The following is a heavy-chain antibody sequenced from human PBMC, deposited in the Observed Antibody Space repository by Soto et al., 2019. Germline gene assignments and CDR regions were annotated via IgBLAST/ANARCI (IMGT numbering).Heavy chain of an antibody. D-gene: IGHD3-3*01. V-gene: IGHV4-39*01. CDR1: GGSISSSSYY. CDR2: IYYSGST. CDR3: ARHPPAISLSDH. Sequence: QLQLQESGPGLVKPSETLSLTCTVSGGSISSSSYYWGWIRQPPGKGLEWIGSIYYSGSTYYNPSLKSRVTISIDTSKNQFSLKLSSVTAADTPTYYCARHPPAISLSDHWGQGTLATVSS. J-gene: IGHJ4*02.